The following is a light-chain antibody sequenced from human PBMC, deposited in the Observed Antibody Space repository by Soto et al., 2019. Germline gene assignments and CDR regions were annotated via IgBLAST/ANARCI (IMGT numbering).Light chain of an antibody. CDR3: AAWDDSLSGWV. CDR1: SSNIGSNF. V-gene: IGLV1-47*01. Sequence: QSVLTQPPSASGTPGLRVTISCSGSSSNIGSNFVYWYQQFPGTAPKLLIYRNNQRPSGVPDRFSGSKSGTSASLAISGLASEDEADYYCAAWDDSLSGWVFGGGTKLTVL. CDR2: RNN. J-gene: IGLJ3*02.